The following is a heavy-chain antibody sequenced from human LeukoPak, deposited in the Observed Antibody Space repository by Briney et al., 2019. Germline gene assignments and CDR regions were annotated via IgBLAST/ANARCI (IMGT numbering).Heavy chain of an antibody. CDR2: ISSGSETV. J-gene: IGHJ4*02. D-gene: IGHD3-10*01. Sequence: GGSRRLSCEASGFSFSSHSMNWVRQAPGKGLEWVSYISSGSETVYYADSVKGRFTISRDNAKNSLFLQMNSLRAEDTAVYYCARDRGSITMVRGVNYYWGQGTLVTVSS. CDR3: ARDRGSITMVRGVNYY. V-gene: IGHV3-48*04. CDR1: GFSFSSHS.